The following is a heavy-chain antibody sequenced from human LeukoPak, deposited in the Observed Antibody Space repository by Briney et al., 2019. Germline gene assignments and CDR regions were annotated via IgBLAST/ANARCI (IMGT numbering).Heavy chain of an antibody. V-gene: IGHV1-24*01. D-gene: IGHD3-22*01. CDR2: FDPEDGET. J-gene: IGHJ4*02. CDR1: GYTLTELS. CDR3: ATPLPHYYDSSGYYPNFDY. Sequence: ASVKVSCKVSGYTLTELSMHWVRQAPGKGLEGMGGFDPEDGETIYAQKFQGRVTMTEDTSTDTAYMELSSLRSEDTAVYYCATPLPHYYDSSGYYPNFDYWGQGTLVTVSS.